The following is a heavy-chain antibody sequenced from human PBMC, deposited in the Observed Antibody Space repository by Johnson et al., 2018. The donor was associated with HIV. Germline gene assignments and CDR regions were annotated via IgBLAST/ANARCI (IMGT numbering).Heavy chain of an antibody. CDR3: AKGDYYDSRGAFDI. Sequence: VQLVESGGGVVQPVKSLRLTCAASGFSFSNYGMHWVRQAPGKGLEWVAVIWYDGNNKYYADYVKGRFTISRDNAKNTLSLQMNSLTEDDTAIYYCAKGDYYDSRGAFDIWGPGTMVTVSS. J-gene: IGHJ3*02. CDR2: IWYDGNNK. CDR1: GFSFSNYG. D-gene: IGHD3-22*01. V-gene: IGHV3-33*06.